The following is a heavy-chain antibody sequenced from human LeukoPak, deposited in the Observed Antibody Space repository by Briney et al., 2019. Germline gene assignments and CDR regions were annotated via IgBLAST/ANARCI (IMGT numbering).Heavy chain of an antibody. CDR3: ARMLAAAGNLAPYYFDY. J-gene: IGHJ4*02. Sequence: SETLSLTCTVSGGSISSYSWSWIRQPAGKGLEWIGRIFASGSTKYNPSLKSRVTMSVETSKKQFSLKLSSVTAADTAVYYCARMLAAAGNLAPYYFDYWGQGTLVTVSS. CDR2: IFASGST. CDR1: GGSISSYS. D-gene: IGHD6-13*01. V-gene: IGHV4-4*07.